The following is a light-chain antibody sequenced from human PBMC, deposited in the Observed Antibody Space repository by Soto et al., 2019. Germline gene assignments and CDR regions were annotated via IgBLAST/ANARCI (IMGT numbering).Light chain of an antibody. CDR2: GAS. J-gene: IGKJ4*01. Sequence: EIVLTQSPGTLSLSPGERATLSCRASQSVSSSYLAWYQQNPGQAPRLLIYGASSRATGIPDRFSGSGSGTDFTLTISRLEPEDFAVYYCHQYHNSPLTFSGGTKVEIK. V-gene: IGKV3-20*01. CDR3: HQYHNSPLT. CDR1: QSVSSSY.